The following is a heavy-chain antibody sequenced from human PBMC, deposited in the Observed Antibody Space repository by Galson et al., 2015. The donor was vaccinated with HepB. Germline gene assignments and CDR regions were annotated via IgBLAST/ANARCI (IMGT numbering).Heavy chain of an antibody. J-gene: IGHJ4*02. V-gene: IGHV4-39*07. Sequence: SETLSLTCTVYGDSIGRSSSYWGWIRQPPGKGLEWIGSVLDSGSAYYKSSPRSRIAVSLDTSKNQFSLRLRSVTAADTAVYYCARMRFERWLQGLGLTDSWGQGTLVTVSS. CDR1: GDSIGRSSSY. CDR2: VLDSGSA. D-gene: IGHD5-24*01. CDR3: ARMRFERWLQGLGLTDS.